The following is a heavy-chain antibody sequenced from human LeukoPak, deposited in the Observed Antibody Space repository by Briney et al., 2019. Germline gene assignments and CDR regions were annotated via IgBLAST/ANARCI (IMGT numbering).Heavy chain of an antibody. CDR2: ISGRSSTI. CDR1: AFTFSDYS. J-gene: IGHJ4*02. V-gene: IGHV3-48*01. D-gene: IGHD1-26*01. Sequence: GGSLRLSCAASAFTFSDYSMNWVRQAPGKALEWISYISGRSSTIYYADSVRGRFTISRDNAKNSMYLQMNSLRAEDTAVYYCARDRLTSGSYFFDYWGQGTLVTVSS. CDR3: ARDRLTSGSYFFDY.